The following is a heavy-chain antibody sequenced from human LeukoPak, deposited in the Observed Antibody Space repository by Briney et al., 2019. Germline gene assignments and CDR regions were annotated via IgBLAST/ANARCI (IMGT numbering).Heavy chain of an antibody. Sequence: ASVKVSCKASGYTFTDYYIHWVRQAPGQGLEWMGWINPNSGGTNFAQQFQGRVTMTRDTSISAAYMELSNLKSDDTAMYYCARLGYNYGFDWGQGTLVTVSS. CDR3: ARLGYNYGFD. CDR2: INPNSGGT. J-gene: IGHJ4*02. V-gene: IGHV1-2*02. D-gene: IGHD5-18*01. CDR1: GYTFTDYY.